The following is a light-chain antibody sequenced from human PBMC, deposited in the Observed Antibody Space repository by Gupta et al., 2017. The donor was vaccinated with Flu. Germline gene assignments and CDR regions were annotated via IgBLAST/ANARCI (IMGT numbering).Light chain of an antibody. CDR2: LGS. CDR3: MQALQTPYT. J-gene: IGKJ2*01. Sequence: DIVVTKSTLSLPGTPGESASIACRSSQSLLHSNGRNYLDWYLQKPGQSPQVLIYLGSNRASGVPDRFSSSGSGTDFTLKISRVEADDVGVYFCMQALQTPYTFGQGTKLEIK. V-gene: IGKV2-28*01. CDR1: QSLLHSNGRNY.